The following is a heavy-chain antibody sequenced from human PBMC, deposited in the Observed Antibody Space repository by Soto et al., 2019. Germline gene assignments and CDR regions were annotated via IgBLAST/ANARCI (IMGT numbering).Heavy chain of an antibody. V-gene: IGHV4-59*01. CDR2: IDYSGST. D-gene: IGHD1-26*01. CDR3: ARGGANSPYGMDV. Sequence: SETLSLTCTVSGGSISSYYWSWIRQPPGKGLEWIGYIDYSGSTNYNPSLKSRVTISVDTSKNQFSLTLSSVTAADTAVYYCARGGANSPYGMDVWGQGTTVTVSS. J-gene: IGHJ6*02. CDR1: GGSISSYY.